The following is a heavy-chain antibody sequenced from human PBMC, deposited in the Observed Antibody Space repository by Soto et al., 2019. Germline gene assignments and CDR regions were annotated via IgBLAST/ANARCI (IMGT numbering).Heavy chain of an antibody. Sequence: SETLSLTCTVSGGSISSGGYYWSWIRQHPGKGLEWIGYIYYSGSTYYDPSLKSRVTISVDTSKNQFSLKLSSVTAADTAVYYCARIATYYDFWSGYYTGTSYYYGMDVWGQGTTVTVSS. J-gene: IGHJ6*02. CDR2: IYYSGST. CDR3: ARIATYYDFWSGYYTGTSYYYGMDV. D-gene: IGHD3-3*01. CDR1: GGSISSGGYY. V-gene: IGHV4-31*03.